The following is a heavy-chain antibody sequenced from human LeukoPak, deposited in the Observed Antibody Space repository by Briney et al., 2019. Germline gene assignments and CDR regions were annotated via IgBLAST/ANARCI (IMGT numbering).Heavy chain of an antibody. J-gene: IGHJ4*02. V-gene: IGHV3-21*01. CDR1: RFTFSSYG. D-gene: IGHD6-19*01. CDR2: ISSRSSYI. Sequence: PGGSLRLSCAASRFTFSSYGMTWVRQAPGKGLEWVSSISSRSSYISYADSLKGRFTISRDNAKNALYLQMNSLRAEDTAVYYCARDGRQVAVNFDYWGQGTLVTVSS. CDR3: ARDGRQVAVNFDY.